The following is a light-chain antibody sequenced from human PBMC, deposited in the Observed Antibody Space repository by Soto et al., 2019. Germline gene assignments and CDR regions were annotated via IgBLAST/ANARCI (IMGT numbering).Light chain of an antibody. J-gene: IGLJ1*01. CDR1: SSDIGLYNY. CDR3: SCLSTTSTPIV. V-gene: IGLV2-14*01. CDR2: EVN. Sequence: QSVLSQPASMSGSPGQSITIPCTGASSDIGLYNYVSWYQHHPGKAPKLLISEVNIRPSGLSDRFSASKAGNTASLTISGLQPEDGAYYYCSCLSTTSTPIVFGTGTKLTVL.